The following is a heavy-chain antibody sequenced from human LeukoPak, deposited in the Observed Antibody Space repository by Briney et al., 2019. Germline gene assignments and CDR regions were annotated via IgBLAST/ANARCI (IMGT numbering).Heavy chain of an antibody. CDR3: ARVGAAAGPYYFDY. Sequence: VASVKVSCKASGYTFTSYGISWVRQAPGQGLEWMGWISAYNGNTNYAQKFQGRVTMTRDTSTSTVYMELSSLRSEDTAVYYCARVGAAAGPYYFDYWGQGTLVTVSS. CDR1: GYTFTSYG. V-gene: IGHV1-18*01. CDR2: ISAYNGNT. J-gene: IGHJ4*02. D-gene: IGHD6-13*01.